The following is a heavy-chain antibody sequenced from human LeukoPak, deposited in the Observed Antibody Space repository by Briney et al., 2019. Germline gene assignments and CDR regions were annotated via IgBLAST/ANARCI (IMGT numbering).Heavy chain of an antibody. CDR1: GYTFTSYY. J-gene: IGHJ3*02. CDR2: INPSGGST. CDR3: ASTTYYYDSTGVGGAFDI. V-gene: IGHV1-46*01. Sequence: ASVKVSCKASGYTFTSYYMHWVRQAPGQGLEWMGIINPSGGSTSYAQKFQGRVTITADESTSTAYMELSSLRSEDTAVYYCASTTYYYDSTGVGGAFDIWGQGTMVTVSS. D-gene: IGHD3-22*01.